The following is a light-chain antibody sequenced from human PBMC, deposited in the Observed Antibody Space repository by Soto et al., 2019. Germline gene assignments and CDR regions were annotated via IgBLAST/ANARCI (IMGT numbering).Light chain of an antibody. CDR3: QKYDSAPPT. J-gene: IGKJ1*01. Sequence: DIQMTQSPSSLSASVGDSVTITCRASQGISNNLAWYQQKPGKVPKLLIYGASTLQSGVPSRFSGSRSGTDFTLTISSLQPEDVATYYCQKYDSAPPTFGQGTKVDFK. CDR1: QGISNN. V-gene: IGKV1-27*01. CDR2: GAS.